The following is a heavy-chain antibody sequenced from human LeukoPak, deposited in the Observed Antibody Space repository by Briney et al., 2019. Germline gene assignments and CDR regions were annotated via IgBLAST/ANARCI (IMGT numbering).Heavy chain of an antibody. CDR3: ARHGGSYTFDL. Sequence: PSETLSLTCSVSGGSFSSYYWSWIRQPPGKGLEFIGYMYDSGSTNYNPSLKSRVTISVDTSKNQFSLRLSSVTAADTAVYYCARHGGSYTFDLWGQGVLVTVSS. V-gene: IGHV4-59*01. CDR1: GGSFSSYY. CDR2: MYDSGST. J-gene: IGHJ4*02. D-gene: IGHD1-26*01.